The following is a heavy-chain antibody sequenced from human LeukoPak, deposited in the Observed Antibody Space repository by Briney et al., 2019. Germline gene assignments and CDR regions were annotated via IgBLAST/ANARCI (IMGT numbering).Heavy chain of an antibody. V-gene: IGHV3-15*01. J-gene: IGHJ6*04. Sequence: GGSLRLSCAASGFTFSNAWMSWVRQAPGKGLEWVGRIKSKTDGGTTDYAAPVKGRFTISRDDSKNTLYLQMNSLKTEDTAVYYCTTRPLWLFGVVLDVWGKGTTVTVSS. D-gene: IGHD3-3*01. CDR3: TTRPLWLFGVVLDV. CDR1: GFTFSNAW. CDR2: IKSKTDGGTT.